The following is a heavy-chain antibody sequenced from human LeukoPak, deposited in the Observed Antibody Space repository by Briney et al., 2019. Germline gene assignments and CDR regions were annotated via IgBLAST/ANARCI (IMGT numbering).Heavy chain of an antibody. D-gene: IGHD1-26*01. V-gene: IGHV3-7*01. CDR2: IKQDESEK. CDR1: GFIFSDYW. J-gene: IGHJ4*02. Sequence: GGSLRLSCAASGFIFSDYWMSWVRQAPGKGLEWVANIKQDESEKYYVDSVKGRFTISRDNAKNSLYLQMNSLRAEDTAVYYCGRDRGRVGATITWGQGTLVIVSS. CDR3: GRDRGRVGATIT.